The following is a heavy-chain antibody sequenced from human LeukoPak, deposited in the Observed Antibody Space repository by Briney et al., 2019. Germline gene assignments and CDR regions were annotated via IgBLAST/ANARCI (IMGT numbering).Heavy chain of an antibody. D-gene: IGHD5-18*01. V-gene: IGHV3-21*04. J-gene: IGHJ3*02. CDR2: ISSSSSYI. Sequence: PGGSLRLSCAASGFTFSRYSMNWVRQAPGKGLEWVSSISSSSSYIYYADSVKGRFTISRDNAKNSLYLQMNSLRAEDMALYYCAKAYSYGLSDAFDIWGQGTMVTVSS. CDR1: GFTFSRYS. CDR3: AKAYSYGLSDAFDI.